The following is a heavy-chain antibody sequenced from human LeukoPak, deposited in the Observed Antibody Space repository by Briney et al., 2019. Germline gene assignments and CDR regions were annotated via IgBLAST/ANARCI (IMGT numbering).Heavy chain of an antibody. V-gene: IGHV3-53*01. CDR1: GFNFRDAA. CDR3: ARDLGRYDSNQGPLDAFDI. CDR2: IYTGGST. J-gene: IGHJ3*02. Sequence: PGGSLRLSCAASGFNFRDAAMTWVRQAPGRGLEWVSVIYTGGSTYYADSVKGRFTISRDNSKNTLYLQMNSLRAEDTAVYYCARDLGRYDSNQGPLDAFDIWGQGTMVTVSS. D-gene: IGHD3-22*01.